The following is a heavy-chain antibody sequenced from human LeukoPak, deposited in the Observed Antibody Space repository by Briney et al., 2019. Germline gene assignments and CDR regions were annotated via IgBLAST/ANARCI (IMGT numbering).Heavy chain of an antibody. CDR1: GGSISSYY. V-gene: IGHV4-59*01. CDR3: VRQEGYGDYFDY. D-gene: IGHD4-17*01. J-gene: IGHJ4*02. Sequence: PSETLSLTCTVSGGSISSYYWSWIRQPPGKGLEWIGYIYYSGSTNYNPSLKSRVTISVDTSKNQFSLKLSSVTAADTAVYYCVRQEGYGDYFDYWGQGTLVTVSS. CDR2: IYYSGST.